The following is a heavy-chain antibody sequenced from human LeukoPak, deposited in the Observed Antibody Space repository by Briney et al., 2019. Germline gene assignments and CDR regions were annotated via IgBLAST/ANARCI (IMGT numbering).Heavy chain of an antibody. J-gene: IGHJ4*02. V-gene: IGHV3-49*03. D-gene: IGHD2-15*01. CDR2: IRSKAYGGTT. CDR3: TRDFDGGCDNFDY. CDR1: GFTFGDYA. Sequence: PGRSLRLSCTASGFTFGDYAMSWFRQAPGKGLEWVGFIRSKAYGGTTEYAASVKGRFTISRDDSKSIAYLQVNSLKTEDTAVYYCTRDFDGGCDNFDYWGQGTLVTVSS.